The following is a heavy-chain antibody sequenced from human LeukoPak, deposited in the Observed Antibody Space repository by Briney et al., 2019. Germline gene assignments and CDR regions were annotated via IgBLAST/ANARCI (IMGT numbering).Heavy chain of an antibody. J-gene: IGHJ4*02. CDR3: AREGGDGYNRWWDY. V-gene: IGHV3-21*01. CDR1: GFTFSSYS. CDR2: ISSSSSYI. Sequence: PGGSLRLSCAASGFTFSSYSMNWVRQAPGKGLEWVSSISSSSSYIYYADSVKGRFTISSDNAKNSLYLQMNSLRAEDTAVYYCAREGGDGYNRWWDYWGQGTLVTVSS. D-gene: IGHD5-24*01.